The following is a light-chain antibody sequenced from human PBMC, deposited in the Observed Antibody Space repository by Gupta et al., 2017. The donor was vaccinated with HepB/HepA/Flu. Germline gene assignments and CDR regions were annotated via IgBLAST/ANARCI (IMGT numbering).Light chain of an antibody. V-gene: IGKV1-9*01. CDR1: QGINNF. J-gene: IGKJ5*01. CDR2: AAF. CDR3: QQSEAYPVT. Sequence: DIQLTQSPSYLSASVRDRVTISCRASQGINNFLAWYQQKPGKAPNLLIYAAFTLQRGVPSRFSGSASGTEFTLTISRLQPEDFATYYCQQSEAYPVTFGQGTRLDLK.